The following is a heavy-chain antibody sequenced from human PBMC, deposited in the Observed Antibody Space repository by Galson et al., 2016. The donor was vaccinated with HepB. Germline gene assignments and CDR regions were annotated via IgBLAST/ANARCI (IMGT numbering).Heavy chain of an antibody. V-gene: IGHV4-4*02. Sequence: SDTLSLTCDVSGGSISSNNWWTWVRQTPGKGLEWIGEILHSGSTNYNPSRRSRVSISIDTSKNQFSLKLIPVTAADTAVYFCARDSLNDVALDIWGQGTMVTVSS. CDR3: ARDSLNDVALDI. CDR2: ILHSGST. J-gene: IGHJ3*02. D-gene: IGHD1-1*01. CDR1: GGSISSNNW.